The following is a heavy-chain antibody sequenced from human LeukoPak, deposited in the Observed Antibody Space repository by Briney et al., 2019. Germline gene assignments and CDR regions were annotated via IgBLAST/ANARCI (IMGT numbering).Heavy chain of an antibody. Sequence: SETLSLTCTVSGGSISSYYWSWIRQPPGKGLEWIGYIYYSGSTSYNPSLKSRVTISVDTSKNQFSLKLSSVTAADTAVYYCARRHSSSWYFDYWGQGTLVTVSS. CDR2: IYYSGST. D-gene: IGHD6-13*01. V-gene: IGHV4-59*08. CDR1: GGSISSYY. CDR3: ARRHSSSWYFDY. J-gene: IGHJ4*02.